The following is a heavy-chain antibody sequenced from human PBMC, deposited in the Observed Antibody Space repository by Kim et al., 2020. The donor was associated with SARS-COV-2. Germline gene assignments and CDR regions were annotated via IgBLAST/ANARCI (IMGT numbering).Heavy chain of an antibody. D-gene: IGHD3-10*01. CDR1: GFTFDDYA. V-gene: IGHV3-43D*03. CDR2: ISWDGGST. Sequence: GGSLRLSCAASGFTFDDYAMHWVRQAPGKGLEWVSLISWDGGSTYYADSVKGRFTISRDNSKNSLYLQMNSLRAEDTALYYCAKDRMEYYYGSGSYYKREVYYYYYGMDVWGQGTTVTVSS. J-gene: IGHJ6*02. CDR3: AKDRMEYYYGSGSYYKREVYYYYYGMDV.